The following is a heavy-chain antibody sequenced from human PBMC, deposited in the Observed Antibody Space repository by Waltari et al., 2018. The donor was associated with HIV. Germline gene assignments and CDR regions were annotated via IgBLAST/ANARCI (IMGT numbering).Heavy chain of an antibody. CDR1: GDSISHYY. CDR2: IYSSGST. Sequence: QVQLQESGPGLVKPSETLSLTCTVSGDSISHYYWNWVRQPPGKGLEWIGYIYSSGSTNYNPSLKSRLTISGDTTKNQFSLKLTSVTAADTAVYFCATSGSFRYNYGEGVFDFWGQGTLVTVSS. V-gene: IGHV4-59*01. J-gene: IGHJ4*02. D-gene: IGHD1-1*01. CDR3: ATSGSFRYNYGEGVFDF.